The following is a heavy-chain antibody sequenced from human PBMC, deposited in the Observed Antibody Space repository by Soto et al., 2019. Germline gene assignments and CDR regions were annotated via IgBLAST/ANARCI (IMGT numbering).Heavy chain of an antibody. D-gene: IGHD6-19*01. CDR3: AREYSLAAVAPGY. V-gene: IGHV3-30-3*01. CDR2: ISYDGSDK. Sequence: PGGSLRLSCAASGFTFSSYAMHWVRQTPGKGLEWVAVISYDGSDKYYADSVKGRFTISRDNSKNTLYLQMNSLRAEDTSVYYCAREYSLAAVAPGYWGQGILVTVSS. J-gene: IGHJ4*02. CDR1: GFTFSSYA.